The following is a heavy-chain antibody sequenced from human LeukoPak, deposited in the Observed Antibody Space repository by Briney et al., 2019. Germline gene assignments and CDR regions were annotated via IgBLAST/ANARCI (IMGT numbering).Heavy chain of an antibody. V-gene: IGHV3-30-3*01. CDR1: GFTFSSHA. D-gene: IGHD3-10*01. CDR3: ARDAMVRGVILYYFDY. CDR2: ISYDGSNK. J-gene: IGHJ4*02. Sequence: GSLRLSCAASGFTFSSHAMSWVRQAPGKGLEWVAVISYDGSNKYYADSVKGRFTISRDNSKNTLYLQMNSLRAEDTAVYYCARDAMVRGVILYYFDYWGQGTLVTVSS.